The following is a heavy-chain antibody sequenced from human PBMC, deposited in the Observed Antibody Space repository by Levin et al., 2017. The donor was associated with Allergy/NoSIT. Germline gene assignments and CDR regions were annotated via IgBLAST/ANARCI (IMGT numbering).Heavy chain of an antibody. CDR1: GFTFNNYA. V-gene: IGHV3-23*01. D-gene: IGHD6-19*01. Sequence: GESLKISCAASGFTFNNYAMSWVRQAPGKGLEWVSAIINSGVGTYYADSVKGRFTISRDNSKNTMYLQMNSLRTEDTAVYFCAKDAIRGSDQPYYFDYWGQGTLVTASS. CDR3: AKDAIRGSDQPYYFDY. CDR2: IINSGVGT. J-gene: IGHJ4*02.